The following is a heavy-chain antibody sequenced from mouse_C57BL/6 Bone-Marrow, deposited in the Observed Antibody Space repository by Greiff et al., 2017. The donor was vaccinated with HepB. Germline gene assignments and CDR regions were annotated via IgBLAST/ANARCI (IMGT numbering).Heavy chain of an antibody. CDR2: FYPGSGSI. CDR3: ARHEERSGRQLRIRFAY. CDR1: GYTFTEYT. V-gene: IGHV1-62-2*01. Sequence: QVQLQQSGAELVKPGASVKLSCKASGYTFTEYTIHWVKQRSGQGLEWIGWFYPGSGSIKYNEKFKDKATLTADKSSSTVYMELSRLTSEDSAVYFCARHEERSGRQLRIRFAYWGQGTLVTVSA. D-gene: IGHD3-2*02. J-gene: IGHJ3*01.